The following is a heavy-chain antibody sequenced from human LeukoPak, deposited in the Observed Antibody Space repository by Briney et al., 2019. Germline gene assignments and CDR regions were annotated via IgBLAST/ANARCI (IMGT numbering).Heavy chain of an antibody. V-gene: IGHV3-23*01. Sequence: GGSLRLSCAASGFTFSSYAMSWVRQAPGKGLEWVSAISGSGGSTYYADSVKGRFTISRDNSKNTLYLQMNSLRAEDTAVYYCASYLRFLEWLFYWGQGTLVTVSS. J-gene: IGHJ4*02. D-gene: IGHD3-3*01. CDR1: GFTFSSYA. CDR2: ISGSGGST. CDR3: ASYLRFLEWLFY.